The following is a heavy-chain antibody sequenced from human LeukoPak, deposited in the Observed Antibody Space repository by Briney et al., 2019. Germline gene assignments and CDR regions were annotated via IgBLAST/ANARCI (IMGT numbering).Heavy chain of an antibody. CDR1: GGSINSGTYY. D-gene: IGHD6-6*01. CDR2: IYTSGST. V-gene: IGHV4-61*02. J-gene: IGHJ6*03. CDR3: ARGESSSSPLYYYYYYMDV. Sequence: PSETLSLTCTVSGGSINSGTYYWSWIRQPAGKELEWIGRIYTSGSTNYNPPLKSRVTISVDTSKNQFSLKLSSVTAADTAMYYCARGESSSSPLYYYYYYMDVWGKGTTVTVSS.